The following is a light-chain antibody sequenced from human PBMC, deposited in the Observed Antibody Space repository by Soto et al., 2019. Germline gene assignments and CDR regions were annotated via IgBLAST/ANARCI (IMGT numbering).Light chain of an antibody. J-gene: IGKJ3*01. V-gene: IGKV3-20*01. Sequence: EIVLTQSPGTLSLSPGERATLSCRTSQSVSSNYLAWYQQKPGQAPRLLIYGVSTRATGIPDRFSGSGSGTDFTLTISRLEPEDFAVYYCQQYGNSGVTFGPGTKVDI. CDR3: QQYGNSGVT. CDR1: QSVSSNY. CDR2: GVS.